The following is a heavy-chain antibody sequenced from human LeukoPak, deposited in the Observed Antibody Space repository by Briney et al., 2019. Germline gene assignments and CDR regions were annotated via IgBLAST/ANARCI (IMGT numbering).Heavy chain of an antibody. CDR1: GLSFGNYW. Sequence: GGSLRLSCAVSGLSFGNYWMSRVRQAPGKGLEWVANINQDANERYYVDSVKGRYTISRDNAKNSLCLQVNSLRAEDTAVYYCAAGDSFDYWGQGALVTVSS. CDR2: INQDANER. CDR3: AAGDSFDY. J-gene: IGHJ4*02. V-gene: IGHV3-7*01.